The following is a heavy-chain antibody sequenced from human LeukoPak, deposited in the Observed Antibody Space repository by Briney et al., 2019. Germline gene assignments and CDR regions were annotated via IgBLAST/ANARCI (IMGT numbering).Heavy chain of an antibody. CDR1: GGSISSSIYY. CDR2: IYYSGSA. V-gene: IGHV4-39*01. CDR3: ARLGGVRYYFDY. Sequence: PSETLSLICTVSGGSISSSIYYWGWIRQPPGKGLEWTGSIYYSGSAYYNPSLKSRVIISVDTSKNQFSLRLGSVTAADTAMYFCARLGGVRYYFDYWGQGSLVTVSS. D-gene: IGHD1-26*01. J-gene: IGHJ4*02.